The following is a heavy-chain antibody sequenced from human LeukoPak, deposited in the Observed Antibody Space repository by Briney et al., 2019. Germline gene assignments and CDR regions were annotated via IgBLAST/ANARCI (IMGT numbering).Heavy chain of an antibody. V-gene: IGHV1-24*01. J-gene: IGHJ4*02. CDR1: GYTLSELS. CDR2: FDSEDGEI. CDR3: ARDKPYSSGWYDY. Sequence: ASVKVSCKVSGYTLSELSMHWVRQVPGKGLEWMGGFDSEDGEIIYAEKFQGRVTMTEDTSTDTAYMELSSLRSEDTAVYYCARDKPYSSGWYDYWGQGTLVTVSS. D-gene: IGHD6-19*01.